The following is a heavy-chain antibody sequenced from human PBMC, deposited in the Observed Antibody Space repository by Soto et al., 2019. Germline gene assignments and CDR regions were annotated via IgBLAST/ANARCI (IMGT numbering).Heavy chain of an antibody. Sequence: GGSLRLSCAASGFTFSSYAMSWVRQAPGKGLEWVSAISGSGGSTYYADSVKGRFTISRDNSKNTLYLQMNSLRAEDTAVYYCAKRHIVLMVYATWFDYWGQGTLVTVYS. CDR1: GFTFSSYA. CDR2: ISGSGGST. D-gene: IGHD2-8*01. CDR3: AKRHIVLMVYATWFDY. V-gene: IGHV3-23*01. J-gene: IGHJ4*02.